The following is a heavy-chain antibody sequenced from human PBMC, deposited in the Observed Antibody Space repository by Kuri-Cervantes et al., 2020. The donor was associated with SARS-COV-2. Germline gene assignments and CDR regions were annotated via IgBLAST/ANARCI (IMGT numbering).Heavy chain of an antibody. CDR3: ARHTVYGDYTLDY. V-gene: IGHV5-51*01. D-gene: IGHD4-17*01. CDR1: GYSFPVYW. CDR2: IYPSDSDT. Sequence: GESLKISCEAAGYSFPVYWIGWVRQMPGKGLEWMGIIYPSDSDTRYNPSFEGQVTISADKSIGTAYLQWGSLKASDAAVYYCARHTVYGDYTLDYWGQGTLVTVSS. J-gene: IGHJ4*02.